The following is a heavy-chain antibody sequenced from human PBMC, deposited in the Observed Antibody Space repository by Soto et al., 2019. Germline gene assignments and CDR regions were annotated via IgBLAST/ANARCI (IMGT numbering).Heavy chain of an antibody. CDR3: XKPSYIFGVVITGAFDY. D-gene: IGHD3-3*02. CDR1: GFTFSNYA. Sequence: PGGSLRLSCAASGFTFSNYALSWVRQAPGKGLQWVSAISGSGGSTHYADSVKGRFTISRDNSKNMVFLQMNSLRAEDTAVYYCXKPSYIFGVVITGAFDYWGPGTQVTVSS. J-gene: IGHJ4*02. V-gene: IGHV3-23*01. CDR2: ISGSGGST.